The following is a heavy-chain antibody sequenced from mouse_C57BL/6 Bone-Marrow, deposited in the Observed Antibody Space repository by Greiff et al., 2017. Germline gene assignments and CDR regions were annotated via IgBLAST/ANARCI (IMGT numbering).Heavy chain of an antibody. CDR3: AREVDGYHY. CDR1: GYTFTNYW. V-gene: IGHV1-63*01. CDR2: IYPGGGYT. D-gene: IGHD2-3*01. Sequence: LVESGAELVRPGTSVKMSCKASGYTFTNYWIGWAKQRPGHGLEWIGDIYPGGGYTNYNEKFKGKATLTADKSSSTAYMQFSSLTSEDSAIYYCAREVDGYHYWGQGTTLTVSS. J-gene: IGHJ2*01.